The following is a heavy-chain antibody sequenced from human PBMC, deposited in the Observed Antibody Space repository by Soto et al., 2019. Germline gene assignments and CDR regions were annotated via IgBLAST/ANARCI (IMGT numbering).Heavy chain of an antibody. D-gene: IGHD2-2*01. CDR3: ARDYCSSTSCYGAYYYYYGMDV. V-gene: IGHV1-18*01. CDR1: GYTFTSCG. J-gene: IGHJ6*02. Sequence: GASVKVSCKASGYTFTSCGISWVRQAPGQGLEWMGWISAYNGNTNYAQKLQGRVTMTTDTSTSTAYMELRSLRSDDTAVYYCARDYCSSTSCYGAYYYYYGMDVWGQGTTVTVSS. CDR2: ISAYNGNT.